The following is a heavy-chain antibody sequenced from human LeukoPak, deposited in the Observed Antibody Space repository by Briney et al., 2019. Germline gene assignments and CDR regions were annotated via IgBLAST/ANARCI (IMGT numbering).Heavy chain of an antibody. Sequence: GGPLRLSCAASRFTFSDYYMGWIRQAPGKALEWVSYNSSSGSTIFYGDSVKGRFTISRDNAKNSLYLQMNSLRAEDMAVYYCARSGPRAYYDILTGYYGSGMDVWGQGTTVTVSS. CDR2: NSSSGSTI. V-gene: IGHV3-11*01. J-gene: IGHJ6*02. CDR3: ARSGPRAYYDILTGYYGSGMDV. D-gene: IGHD3-9*01. CDR1: RFTFSDYY.